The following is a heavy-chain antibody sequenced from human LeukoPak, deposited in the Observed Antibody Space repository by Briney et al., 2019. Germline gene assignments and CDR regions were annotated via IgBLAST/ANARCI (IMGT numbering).Heavy chain of an antibody. CDR2: IYYSGST. V-gene: IGHV4-39*07. CDR3: ASTTMIVAYYMDV. Sequence: SEAPSLTCTVSGGSISSSYYWGWIRQPPGKGLEWIGSIYYSGSTYYNPSLKSRVTISVDTSKNQFSLKLSSVTAADTAVYYCASTTMIVAYYMDVWGKGTTVTVSS. J-gene: IGHJ6*03. D-gene: IGHD3-22*01. CDR1: GGSISSSYY.